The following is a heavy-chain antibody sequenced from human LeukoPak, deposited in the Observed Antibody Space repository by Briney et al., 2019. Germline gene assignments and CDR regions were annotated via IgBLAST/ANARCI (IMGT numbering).Heavy chain of an antibody. CDR3: AKEYSSGWVPYYYYGMDV. V-gene: IGHV3-30*18. CDR2: ISYDGSNK. J-gene: IGHJ6*02. D-gene: IGHD6-19*01. CDR1: GFTFSSYG. Sequence: AGGSLRLSCAASGFTFSSYGMHWVRQAPGKGLEWVAVISYDGSNKYYADSVKGRFTISRDNSKNTLYLQMNSLRDEDTAVYYCAKEYSSGWVPYYYYGMDVWGQGTTVTVSS.